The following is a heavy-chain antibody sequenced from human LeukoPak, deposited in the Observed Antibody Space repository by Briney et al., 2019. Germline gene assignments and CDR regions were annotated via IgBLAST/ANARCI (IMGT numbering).Heavy chain of an antibody. D-gene: IGHD3-10*01. CDR1: GFTFTSYV. V-gene: IGHV3-30*02. CDR3: AKVLPGPEEFHAFDI. J-gene: IGHJ3*02. Sequence: GGSLRLSCAASGFTFTSYVMHWVRQDPGKGLEGAAFKRYDGSNENYADPVKGRFTISRDNSKNTLYLQMNSLRAEDTAVYYCAKVLPGPEEFHAFDIWGQGTMVTVSS. CDR2: KRYDGSNE.